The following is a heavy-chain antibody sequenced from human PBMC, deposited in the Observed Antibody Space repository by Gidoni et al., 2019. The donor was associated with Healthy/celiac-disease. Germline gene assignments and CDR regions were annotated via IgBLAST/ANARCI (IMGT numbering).Heavy chain of an antibody. Sequence: QVQLVQAGAEVKKHGSSVKVSCKASGGTFSSYAISWLRQAPGQGLEWMGRIIPILGIANYAQKFQGRVTITADKSTSTAYMELSSLRSEDTAVYYCARDAGAAVAGPFDYWGQGTLVTVSS. J-gene: IGHJ4*02. CDR2: IIPILGIA. CDR3: ARDAGAAVAGPFDY. CDR1: GGTFSSYA. V-gene: IGHV1-69*09. D-gene: IGHD6-19*01.